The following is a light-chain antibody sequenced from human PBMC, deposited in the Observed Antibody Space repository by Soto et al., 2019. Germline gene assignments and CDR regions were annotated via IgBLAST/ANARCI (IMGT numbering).Light chain of an antibody. Sequence: IALTQSPSTMSFHSGERATLSCRASQSVSSYLAWYQQKPGQAPRLLIYDASNRATGIPARFSGSGSGTDFTLTISSLEPEDFAVYYCQQRSNWPPTFGQGTRLEI. J-gene: IGKJ5*01. V-gene: IGKV3-11*01. CDR3: QQRSNWPPT. CDR1: QSVSSY. CDR2: DAS.